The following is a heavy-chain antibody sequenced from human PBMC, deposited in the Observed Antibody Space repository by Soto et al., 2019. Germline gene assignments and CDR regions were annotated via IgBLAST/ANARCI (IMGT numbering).Heavy chain of an antibody. CDR3: ARVRYCSSTSCWNWFDP. J-gene: IGHJ5*02. D-gene: IGHD2-2*01. V-gene: IGHV1-69*01. CDR1: GGTFSSYA. Sequence: QVQLVQSGAEVKKPGSSVKVSCKASGGTFSSYAISWVRQAPGQGLEWMGGIIPIFGTANYAQKFQGRVTSTADESTSTAYMELSSLRSEDTAVYYCARVRYCSSTSCWNWFDPWGQGTLVTVSS. CDR2: IIPIFGTA.